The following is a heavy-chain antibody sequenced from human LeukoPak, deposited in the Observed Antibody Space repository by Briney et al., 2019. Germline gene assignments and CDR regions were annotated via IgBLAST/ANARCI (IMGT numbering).Heavy chain of an antibody. D-gene: IGHD6-13*01. V-gene: IGHV3-23*01. J-gene: IGHJ4*02. CDR3: AKDRSSWYYPFDY. CDR2: ISGGGHNT. Sequence: GGSLRLSCAASGFTFSRYARSWVRQAPGKGLEWVSVISGGGHNTYYADSVKGRFTISRDNSRNTLYLQMNSLRAEDTAVYYCAKDRSSWYYPFDYWGQGTLVTVSS. CDR1: GFTFSRYA.